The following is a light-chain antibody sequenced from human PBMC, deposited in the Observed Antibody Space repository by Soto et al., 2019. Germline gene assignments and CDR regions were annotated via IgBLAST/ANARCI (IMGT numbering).Light chain of an antibody. J-gene: IGKJ4*01. CDR2: RTS. CDR3: QQYYNWLT. V-gene: IGKV3-15*01. Sequence: EIVMTQSPATLPVSPGERATLSCRASQSVSSDLAWYQQKPGQPPRLLIYRTSTRATGIPARFSGSGSGTEFTLTISSMQSEDFAVYYCQQYYNWLTFGG. CDR1: QSVSSD.